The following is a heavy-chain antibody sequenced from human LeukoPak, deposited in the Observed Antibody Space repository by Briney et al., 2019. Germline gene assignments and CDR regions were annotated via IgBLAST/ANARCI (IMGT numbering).Heavy chain of an antibody. D-gene: IGHD3-22*01. CDR2: INQSGST. CDR1: GGSFSGYY. J-gene: IGHJ3*02. Sequence: SETLSLTCAVYGGSFSGYYWSWIRQPPGKGLEWIGEINQSGSTNYNPSLKSRVTISVDTSKNQFSLKLSSVTAADTAVYYCARDSALSKYYYDSSGPGVYAFDIWGQGTMVTVSS. CDR3: ARDSALSKYYYDSSGPGVYAFDI. V-gene: IGHV4-34*01.